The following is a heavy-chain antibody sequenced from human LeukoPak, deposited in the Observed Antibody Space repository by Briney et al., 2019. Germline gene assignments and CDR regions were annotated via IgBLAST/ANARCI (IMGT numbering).Heavy chain of an antibody. CDR1: GFTVSSNY. CDR2: IYSGGST. D-gene: IGHD3-22*01. Sequence: GGSLRLSCAASGFTVSSNYMSWVRQAPGKGLEWVSVIYSGGSTYYADSVKGRFAISRDNSKNTLYLQMNSLRAEDTAVYYCARDYYDSSGYYRDAFDIWGQGTMVTVSS. V-gene: IGHV3-53*01. CDR3: ARDYYDSSGYYRDAFDI. J-gene: IGHJ3*02.